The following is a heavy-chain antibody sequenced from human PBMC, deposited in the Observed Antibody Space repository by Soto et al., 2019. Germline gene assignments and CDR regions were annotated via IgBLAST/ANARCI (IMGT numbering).Heavy chain of an antibody. V-gene: IGHV1-69*08. J-gene: IGHJ4*02. D-gene: IGHD6-19*01. CDR3: AREGQWLVPLGY. Sequence: QVQLVQSGAEVKKPGSSVKVSCKASGGTFSSYTISWVRQAPGQGLEWMGRIIPILGIANYAQKFQGRVTTTADKSTSTAYMELSSLRSEDTAVYYCAREGQWLVPLGYWGQGTLVTVSS. CDR1: GGTFSSYT. CDR2: IIPILGIA.